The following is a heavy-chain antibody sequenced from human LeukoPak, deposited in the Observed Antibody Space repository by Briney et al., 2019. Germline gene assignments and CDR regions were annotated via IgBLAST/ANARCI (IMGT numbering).Heavy chain of an antibody. V-gene: IGHV3-23*01. Sequence: PGGSLRLSCAASGFTFSSFAMSWVRQAPGKGLEWVSAISDSGGSTYYTDSVKGRFTISRDDSRNTLYLQMNSLRAEDTAVYYCAKDGDSIYFDLDYWGQGTLVTVSS. CDR1: GFTFSSFA. CDR3: AKDGDSIYFDLDY. D-gene: IGHD3-3*01. J-gene: IGHJ4*02. CDR2: ISDSGGST.